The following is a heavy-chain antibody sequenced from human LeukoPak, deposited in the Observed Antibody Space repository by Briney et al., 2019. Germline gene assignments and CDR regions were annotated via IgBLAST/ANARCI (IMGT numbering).Heavy chain of an antibody. V-gene: IGHV1-46*01. CDR1: GYTFTSYA. Sequence: ASVKVSCKASGYTFTSYAMNWVRQAPGQGLEWMGIINPSGGSTSYAQKFQGRVTMTRDTSTSTVYMELSSLRSEDTAVYYCARVAGYYDSSGYRAKPFDYWGQGTLVTVSS. CDR3: ARVAGYYDSSGYRAKPFDY. J-gene: IGHJ4*02. D-gene: IGHD3-22*01. CDR2: INPSGGST.